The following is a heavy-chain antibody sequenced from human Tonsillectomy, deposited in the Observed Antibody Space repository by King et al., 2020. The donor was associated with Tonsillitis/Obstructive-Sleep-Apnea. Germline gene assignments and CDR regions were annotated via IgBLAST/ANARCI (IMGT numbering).Heavy chain of an antibody. D-gene: IGHD4-23*01. V-gene: IGHV4-34*01. CDR3: AITHKHSGGNSAFDI. J-gene: IGHJ3*02. CDR2: INHSGST. Sequence: SWIRQPPGKGLDWIGEINHSGSTNYNPSRKSRVTISVDTYKKHFSLKLSSVTASDTAVYYCAITHKHSGGNSAFDIWVQGTMVTVSS.